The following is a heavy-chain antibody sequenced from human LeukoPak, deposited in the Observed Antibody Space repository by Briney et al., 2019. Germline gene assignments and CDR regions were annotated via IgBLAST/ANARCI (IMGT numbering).Heavy chain of an antibody. D-gene: IGHD2-21*01. Sequence: PGGSLRLSCAASGFTFSSYDMHWVRQAPGKGLECVSAIGTAGDTYYPGSVKGRFTISRENAKNSLYLQMNSLRAGDTAVYYCARSTWGGDIDYWGQGTLVTVSS. J-gene: IGHJ4*02. V-gene: IGHV3-13*01. CDR3: ARSTWGGDIDY. CDR2: IGTAGDT. CDR1: GFTFSSYD.